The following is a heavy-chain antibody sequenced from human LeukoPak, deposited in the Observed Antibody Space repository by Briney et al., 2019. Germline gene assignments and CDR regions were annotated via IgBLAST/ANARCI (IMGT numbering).Heavy chain of an antibody. J-gene: IGHJ4*02. CDR3: ARSSRFDWLLYFDS. Sequence: ASVKVSCKASGYTFTGYYMHWVRQAPGQGLEWMGWSNPNSGGTNYVQKFQGRVTMTRDTSISTAYMELSRLRSDDTAVYYCARSSRFDWLLYFDSWGQGTLVTVSS. D-gene: IGHD3-9*01. CDR1: GYTFTGYY. CDR2: SNPNSGGT. V-gene: IGHV1-2*02.